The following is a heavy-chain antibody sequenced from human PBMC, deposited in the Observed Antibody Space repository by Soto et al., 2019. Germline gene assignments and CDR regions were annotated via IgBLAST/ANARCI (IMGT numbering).Heavy chain of an antibody. V-gene: IGHV4-34*01. CDR3: ARAPRERDELTLGNNWFDP. D-gene: IGHD7-27*01. CDR1: GGSFSGYY. CDR2: INHSGST. J-gene: IGHJ5*02. Sequence: SETLSLTCAVYGGSFSGYYWSWIRQPPGKGLEWIGEINHSGSTNYNPSLKSRVTISVDTSKNQFSLKLSSVTAADTAVYYCARAPRERDELTLGNNWFDPWGQGTLVTVSS.